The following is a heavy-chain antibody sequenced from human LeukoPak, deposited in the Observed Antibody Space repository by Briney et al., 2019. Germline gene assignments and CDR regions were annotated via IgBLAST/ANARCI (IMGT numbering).Heavy chain of an antibody. CDR2: IYYSGST. CDR1: GGSISSYY. J-gene: IGHJ5*02. V-gene: IGHV4-59*01. Sequence: SETLSLTCTVSGGSISSYYWSWIRQPPGRGLEWIGYIYYSGSTNYNPSLKSRVTISVDTSKNQFSLKLSSVTAADTAVYYCARALSPYVYWFDPWGQGTLVTVSS. D-gene: IGHD3-16*01. CDR3: ARALSPYVYWFDP.